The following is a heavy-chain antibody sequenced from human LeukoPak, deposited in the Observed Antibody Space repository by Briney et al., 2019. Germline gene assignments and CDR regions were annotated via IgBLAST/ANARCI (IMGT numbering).Heavy chain of an antibody. CDR1: GFTVSSNY. D-gene: IGHD3-22*01. J-gene: IGHJ3*02. CDR3: ARAPPYYYDSSGYLFREAFDI. Sequence: GGSLRLSCAASGFTVSSNYMSWVRQAPGKGLEWVSVIYSGGSTYYADSVKGRFTISRDNSKNTLYLQMNSLRAEDTAVYYCARAPPYYYDSSGYLFREAFDIWGQGTMVTVSS. CDR2: IYSGGST. V-gene: IGHV3-53*01.